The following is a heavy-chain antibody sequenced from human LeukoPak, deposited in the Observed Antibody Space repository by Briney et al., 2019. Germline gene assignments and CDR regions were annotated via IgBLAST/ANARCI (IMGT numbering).Heavy chain of an antibody. Sequence: GGSLRLSCAASGFTFSDYYMNWVRQAPGKGLEWVSSISSSSTIYYADSVKGRFTISRDNAKNSLYLQMNSPRAEDTAVYYCARAADIVVVPAAMQWYFQHWGQGTLVTVSS. CDR1: GFTFSDYY. CDR3: ARAADIVVVPAAMQWYFQH. CDR2: ISSSSTI. J-gene: IGHJ1*01. D-gene: IGHD2-2*01. V-gene: IGHV3-69-1*01.